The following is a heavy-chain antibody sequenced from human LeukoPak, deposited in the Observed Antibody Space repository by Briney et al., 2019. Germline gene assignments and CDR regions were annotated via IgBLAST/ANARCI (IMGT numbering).Heavy chain of an antibody. D-gene: IGHD2-8*01. Sequence: GGSLRLSCAASGFTFSSYAMSWVRQAPGKGLEWVSAISGSGGSTYYADSVKGRFTVSRDNSKNTLYLQMNSLRAEDTAVYYCAENNAYNYYGMDVWGQGTTVTVSS. CDR3: AENNAYNYYGMDV. CDR1: GFTFSSYA. V-gene: IGHV3-23*01. J-gene: IGHJ6*02. CDR2: ISGSGGST.